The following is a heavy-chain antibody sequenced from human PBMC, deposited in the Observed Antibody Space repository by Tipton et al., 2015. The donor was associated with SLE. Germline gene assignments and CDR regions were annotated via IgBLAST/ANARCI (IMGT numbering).Heavy chain of an antibody. J-gene: IGHJ6*03. CDR1: DGSISTDGYF. CDR2: IYYSGSS. Sequence: TLSLTCTVSDGSISTDGYFWSWIRRRPGTGLEWIGYIYYSGSSYYSPSLESRVTISVDTTKNQFSLKVTSVTAADTAVYYCARGYRQPSLGYYYYYMDVWGKGTTVTVSS. V-gene: IGHV4-31*03. D-gene: IGHD4-11*01. CDR3: ARGYRQPSLGYYYYYMDV.